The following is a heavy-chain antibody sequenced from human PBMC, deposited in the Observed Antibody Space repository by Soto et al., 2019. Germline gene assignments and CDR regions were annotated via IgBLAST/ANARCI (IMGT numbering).Heavy chain of an antibody. Sequence: SETLSLTCAVSGASISGSYYYWAWLRQSPGKGPEWIGSVFYTGFTSYNPSLESRVSVSVDTSKSQFSLKLSAVTAADTAVYYCATSQKGYNWTYFDHWGQGALVTVSS. CDR2: VFYTGFT. CDR3: ATSQKGYNWTYFDH. J-gene: IGHJ4*02. D-gene: IGHD1-20*01. V-gene: IGHV4-39*01. CDR1: GASISGSYYY.